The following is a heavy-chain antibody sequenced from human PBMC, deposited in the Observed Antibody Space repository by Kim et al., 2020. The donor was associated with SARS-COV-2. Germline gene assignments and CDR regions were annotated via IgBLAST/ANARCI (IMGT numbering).Heavy chain of an antibody. Sequence: GGSLRLSCAASGFTFSSYAMNWVRQAPGKGLEWVSVIGSSGYHTYYADSVKGRFTISRDNSKNTLFLQMNSLRAEDTAIYYCAKDTGSRSFDYWGQGTLLTVSS. D-gene: IGHD2-15*01. CDR3: AKDTGSRSFDY. V-gene: IGHV3-23*01. CDR1: GFTFSSYA. CDR2: IGSSGYHT. J-gene: IGHJ4*02.